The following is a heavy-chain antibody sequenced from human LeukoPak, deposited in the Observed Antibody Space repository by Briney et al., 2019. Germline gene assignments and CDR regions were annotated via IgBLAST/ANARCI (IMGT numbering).Heavy chain of an antibody. Sequence: GGSLRLSCAASGFTFSSYAMSWVRQAPGKGLEWVSGLSYSGGSTYYADSVKGRFTISRDNSKNTLYLQMNSLRAEDTAVYYCAKWRSGYPNYYFDYWGQGTLVTVSS. CDR1: GFTFSSYA. J-gene: IGHJ4*02. CDR2: LSYSGGST. V-gene: IGHV3-23*01. CDR3: AKWRSGYPNYYFDY. D-gene: IGHD3-22*01.